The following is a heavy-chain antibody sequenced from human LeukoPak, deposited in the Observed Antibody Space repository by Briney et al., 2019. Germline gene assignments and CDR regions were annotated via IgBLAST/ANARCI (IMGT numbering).Heavy chain of an antibody. CDR1: GGSFSGYY. D-gene: IGHD2-15*01. J-gene: IGHJ4*02. CDR3: ARDLKDCSGGSCYGIDY. V-gene: IGHV4-34*01. Sequence: PSDTLSLTCAVYGGSFSGYYWSWIRQSPGKGLEWIGEINHSGSTNHNPSLKSRVTTSVDTSKNQFSLKLRSVTAADTAVYYCARDLKDCSGGSCYGIDYWGQGTLVTVSS. CDR2: INHSGST.